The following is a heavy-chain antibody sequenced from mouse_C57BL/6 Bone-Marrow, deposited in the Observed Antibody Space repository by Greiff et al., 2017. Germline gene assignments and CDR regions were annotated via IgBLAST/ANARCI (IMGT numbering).Heavy chain of an antibody. CDR2: ISSGGDYI. D-gene: IGHD1-1*01. Sequence: EVMLVESGEGLVKPGGSLKLSCAASGFTFSSYAMSWVRQTPEKRLEWVAYISSGGDYIYYADTVKGRFTISRANARNTLYLQMSSLKSEDTAMYYCTRDPAVVGMDYWGQGTSVTVSS. J-gene: IGHJ4*01. CDR3: TRDPAVVGMDY. V-gene: IGHV5-9-1*02. CDR1: GFTFSSYA.